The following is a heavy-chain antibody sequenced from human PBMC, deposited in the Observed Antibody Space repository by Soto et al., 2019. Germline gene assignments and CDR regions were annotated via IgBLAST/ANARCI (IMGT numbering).Heavy chain of an antibody. V-gene: IGHV1-69*08. CDR2: IIPILGIA. J-gene: IGHJ4*02. Sequence: QVQLVQSGAEVKKPGSSVKVSCKASGGTFSSYTISWVRQAPGQGLEWMGRIIPILGIANYAQKFQGRVTITTDKSTSTAYMELSSLRSEDTAVYCCARDGGSESLDYWGQGTLVTVSS. CDR3: ARDGGSESLDY. D-gene: IGHD3-16*01. CDR1: GGTFSSYT.